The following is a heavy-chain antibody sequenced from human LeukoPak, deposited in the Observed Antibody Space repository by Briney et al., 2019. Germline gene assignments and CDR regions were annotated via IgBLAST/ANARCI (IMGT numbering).Heavy chain of an antibody. CDR2: ISSSSSYI. D-gene: IGHD3-22*01. Sequence: GGSLRLSCAASGFTFSGYNMNWVRQAPGKGLEWVSSISSSSSYIYYADSVKGRFTISRDNAKNSLYLQMNSLRAEDTAVYYCARHVVAVGFDYWGQGTLVTVSS. V-gene: IGHV3-21*01. J-gene: IGHJ4*02. CDR1: GFTFSGYN. CDR3: ARHVVAVGFDY.